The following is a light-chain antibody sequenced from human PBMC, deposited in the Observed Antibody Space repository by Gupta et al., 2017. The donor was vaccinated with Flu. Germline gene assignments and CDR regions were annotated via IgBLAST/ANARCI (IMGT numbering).Light chain of an antibody. CDR1: SGPVSTSYY. Sequence: QTVVTQEPWFSVPPGGTVTLTCGLSSGPVSTSYYPSWYKQTPGPAPLTLYNSTHTRSSGPPGLCAATFLATDAVTTVTGDDADDAAYSCYAAYMTRDIGVFGGGTKLTVL. J-gene: IGLJ3*02. V-gene: IGLV8-61*01. CDR2: STH. CDR3: AAYMTRDIGV.